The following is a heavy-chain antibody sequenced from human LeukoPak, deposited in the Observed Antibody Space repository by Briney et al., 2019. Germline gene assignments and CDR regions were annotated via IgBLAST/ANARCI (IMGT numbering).Heavy chain of an antibody. V-gene: IGHV1-8*01. CDR1: GYTFTSYD. J-gene: IGHJ5*02. Sequence: GASVKVSCKASGYTFTSYDINWMRQATGQGLEWMGWMSPNSGNTGYAQKFQGRVTMTRDTSTGTAYLELSSLRSEDSAVYYCARDEADRMYSSSGGGWFDPWGQGTLVTVSS. D-gene: IGHD6-6*01. CDR2: MSPNSGNT. CDR3: ARDEADRMYSSSGGGWFDP.